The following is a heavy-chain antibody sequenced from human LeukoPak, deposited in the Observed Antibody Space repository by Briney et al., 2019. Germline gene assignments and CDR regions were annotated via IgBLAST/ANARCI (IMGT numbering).Heavy chain of an antibody. CDR2: IYTSGST. CDR3: ARETVYYDSSGYLSYGMDV. D-gene: IGHD3-22*01. Sequence: SETLSLTCTVSGGSISSYYWSWIRQPAGKGLEWIGRIYTSGSTNYNPSLKSRVTMSVDTSKNQFSLKLSSVTAADTAVYYCARETVYYDSSGYLSYGMDVWGQGTTVTVSS. CDR1: GGSISSYY. V-gene: IGHV4-4*07. J-gene: IGHJ6*02.